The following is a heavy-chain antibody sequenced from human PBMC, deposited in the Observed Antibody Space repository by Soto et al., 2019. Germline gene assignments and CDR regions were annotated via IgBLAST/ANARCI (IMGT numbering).Heavy chain of an antibody. V-gene: IGHV3-7*03. J-gene: IGHJ4*02. CDR2: LNYDGSGT. CDR1: GFTFGAYW. CDR3: ARGGGHNLEY. Sequence: DVQLAESGGTLVQPGGSLRLSCAVSGFTFGAYWMSWVRQSPGKGLEWVAILNYDGSGTYYVDSVRGRFSISRDNIKNLLYLQMNSLRVEDTAVYFCARGGGHNLEYWGQAALVTVS. D-gene: IGHD3-16*01.